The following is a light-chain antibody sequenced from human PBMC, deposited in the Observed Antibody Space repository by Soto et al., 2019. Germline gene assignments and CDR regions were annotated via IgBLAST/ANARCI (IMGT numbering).Light chain of an antibody. CDR2: EAS. CDR1: HSVGNNY. V-gene: IGKV3-20*01. J-gene: IGKJ4*01. CDR3: QQCAASPLT. Sequence: ENVLTQSPGTLSASPGDRVTLSCRASHSVGNNYLASFQQKPGQAPRLLIDEASRRATGIPDRFSGSGSGTDFTLTISRLEPEDFAVYYCQQCAASPLTFGGGTKVEIK.